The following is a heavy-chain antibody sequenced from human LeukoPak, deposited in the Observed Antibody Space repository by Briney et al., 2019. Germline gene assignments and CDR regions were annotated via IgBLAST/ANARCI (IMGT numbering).Heavy chain of an antibody. CDR3: ARGLWTMVRGAILYYGMDV. Sequence: GGSLRLSCASSGFTFSSYSMNSVRQAPGKGLEWVSYISSSSSYIYCADSVKGRFTISRDNAKNSLYLQMNRQRAEDTAVYSCARGLWTMVRGAILYYGMDVWDQGTTVTVSS. D-gene: IGHD3-10*01. CDR2: ISSSSSYI. CDR1: GFTFSSYS. V-gene: IGHV3-21*03. J-gene: IGHJ6*02.